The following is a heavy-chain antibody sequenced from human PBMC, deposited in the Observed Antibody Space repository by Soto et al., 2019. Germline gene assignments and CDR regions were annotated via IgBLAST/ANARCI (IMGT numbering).Heavy chain of an antibody. CDR2: ISTSSYYI. CDR3: ARGSGLGAPRGS. CDR1: GFTFSNYA. D-gene: IGHD1-26*01. Sequence: EVQLVESGGGLVKPGGSLRLSCAASSGFTFSNYAMNWLRQAPGKGLEWVSSISTSSYYIYYADSVKGRFTISRDNAKNSLYLQMNSLRADDTAMYYCARGSGLGAPRGSWGRGTLVTVSS. V-gene: IGHV3-21*01. J-gene: IGHJ5*02.